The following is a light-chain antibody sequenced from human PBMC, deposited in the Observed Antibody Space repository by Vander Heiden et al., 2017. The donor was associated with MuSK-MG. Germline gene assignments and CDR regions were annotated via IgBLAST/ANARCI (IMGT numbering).Light chain of an antibody. J-gene: IGKJ2*01. V-gene: IGKV1-39*01. CDR2: GAS. CDR1: QSISTY. Sequence: DIQMTQSPSSLSAPVGDRVTITCRASQSISTYLNWYQHQPGKAPKLLIYGASSLQSGVPARFSGSGSGTDFTLTISRLQPGDFATYYCQQTVRSLYAFGQGTKLE. CDR3: QQTVRSLYA.